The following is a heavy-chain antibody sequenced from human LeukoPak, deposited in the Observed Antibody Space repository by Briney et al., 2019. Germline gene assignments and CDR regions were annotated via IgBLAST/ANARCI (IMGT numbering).Heavy chain of an antibody. D-gene: IGHD3-10*01. CDR1: GFNFSIYE. J-gene: IGHJ4*02. CDR3: ANLGSMVRGVDYY. Sequence: GGSLRLSCAASGFNFSIYEMNWVRQAPGKGLEWVSYISSSGSVIYYADSVKGRFTISRDNAKNSLYLQMDSLRAEDTAVYYCANLGSMVRGVDYYWGQGTLVTVSS. CDR2: ISSSGSVI. V-gene: IGHV3-48*03.